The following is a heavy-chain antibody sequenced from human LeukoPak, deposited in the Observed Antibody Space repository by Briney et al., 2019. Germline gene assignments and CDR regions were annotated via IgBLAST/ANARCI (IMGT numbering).Heavy chain of an antibody. CDR3: ARVTGYSSGWPD. D-gene: IGHD6-19*01. CDR2: IIPIFGTA. Sequence: SVKVSCKDSGGTFSSYAISWVRQAPGQGLEWMGGIIPIFGTANYAQKFQGRVTITADESTSTAYMELSSLRSEDTAVYYCARVTGYSSGWPDWGQGTLVTVSS. CDR1: GGTFSSYA. V-gene: IGHV1-69*13. J-gene: IGHJ4*02.